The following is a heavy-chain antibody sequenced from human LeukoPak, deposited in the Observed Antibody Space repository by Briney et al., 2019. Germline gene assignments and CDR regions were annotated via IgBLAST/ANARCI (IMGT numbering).Heavy chain of an antibody. CDR1: GGSISGSNYY. CDR2: FFYSVST. J-gene: IGHJ4*02. Sequence: SETLSLTCTVSGGSISGSNYYWGWIRQPPGKGLEWIGSFFYSVSTYYNPSLKSRLTISVDTSKNQFSLKLSSVTAADTAVYYCARVMRDSGGYRDYWGQGTLVTVSS. V-gene: IGHV4-39*07. D-gene: IGHD3-22*01. CDR3: ARVMRDSGGYRDY.